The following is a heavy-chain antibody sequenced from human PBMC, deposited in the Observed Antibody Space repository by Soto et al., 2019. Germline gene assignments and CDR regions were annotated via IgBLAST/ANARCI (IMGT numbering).Heavy chain of an antibody. V-gene: IGHV4-4*02. CDR3: ARVWGGAFEF. CDR2: IYHSGST. CDR1: GGSISSNNW. D-gene: IGHD3-10*01. J-gene: IGHJ3*01. Sequence: PSETLSLTCAVSGGSISSNNWWTWVRQPPGKGLEWIGEIYHSGSTNYNPSLKSRVTISVEKSKNQFSLNLSSVTAADTAVDYCARVWGGAFEFWGQGTMVTVAS.